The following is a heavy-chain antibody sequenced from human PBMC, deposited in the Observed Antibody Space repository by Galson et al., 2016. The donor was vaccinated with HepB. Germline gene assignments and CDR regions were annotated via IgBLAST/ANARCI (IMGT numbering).Heavy chain of an antibody. D-gene: IGHD3-10*01. V-gene: IGHV3-11*06. Sequence: SLRLSCAVSGFTFSDFYMSWLRQAPGKGLEWLSYISGSGSDTIYADSLKGRFTISRDNAENSLFLQIHSLGVEDTAVYYCARVGSLAGSGTYDYWGQGTLVTGS. J-gene: IGHJ4*02. CDR1: GFTFSDFY. CDR2: ISGSGSDT. CDR3: ARVGSLAGSGTYDY.